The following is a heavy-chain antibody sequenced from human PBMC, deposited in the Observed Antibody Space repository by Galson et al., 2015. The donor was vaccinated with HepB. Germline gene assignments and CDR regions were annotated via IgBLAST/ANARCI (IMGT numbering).Heavy chain of an antibody. Sequence: SVKVSCKASGYTFTSYGISWVRQAPGQGLEWMGWISAYNGNTNYAQMLQGRVTMTTDTSTSTAYMELRSLRSDDTAVYYCARDWPLAWSTSCIWTGGYRVYYYGMDVWGQGTTVTVSS. CDR3: ARDWPLAWSTSCIWTGGYRVYYYGMDV. D-gene: IGHD2-2*01. V-gene: IGHV1-18*04. CDR1: GYTFTSYG. J-gene: IGHJ6*02. CDR2: ISAYNGNT.